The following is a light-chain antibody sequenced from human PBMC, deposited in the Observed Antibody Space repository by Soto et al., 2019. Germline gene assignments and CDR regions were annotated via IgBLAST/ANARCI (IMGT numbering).Light chain of an antibody. CDR1: NSDVDDYNY. CDR2: DVS. V-gene: IGLV2-11*01. Sequence: QSALTQPRSVSGSPGQSVTISCTGTNSDVDDYNYVSWFQQHPGKAPKLMIYDVSERPSGVPDRFSGSKSGNTASLTISGLQAEDEADYYCCSYGGTFYVFGTGTKLTVL. CDR3: CSYGGTFYV. J-gene: IGLJ1*01.